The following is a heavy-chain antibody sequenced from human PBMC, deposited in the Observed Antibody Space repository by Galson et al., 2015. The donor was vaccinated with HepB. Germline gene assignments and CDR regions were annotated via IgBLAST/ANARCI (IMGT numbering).Heavy chain of an antibody. Sequence: SVKVSCKASGYTFNSYDINWVRQATGQGLEWMGWMNPNSGNTGYAQKFQGRVTMTRNTSISTAYMVLSSLRSEDTAVYYCARAKGPYDYVWGSYLWGVWGQGTTVTVSS. CDR2: MNPNSGNT. D-gene: IGHD3-16*02. CDR1: GYTFNSYD. J-gene: IGHJ6*02. CDR3: ARAKGPYDYVWGSYLWGV. V-gene: IGHV1-8*01.